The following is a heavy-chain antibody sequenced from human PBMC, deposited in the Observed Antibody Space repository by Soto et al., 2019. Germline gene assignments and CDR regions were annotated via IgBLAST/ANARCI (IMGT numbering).Heavy chain of an antibody. V-gene: IGHV3-53*01. CDR1: WLTVSSNY. D-gene: IGHD2-2*02. CDR2: IYSGGSI. J-gene: IGHJ6*02. CDR3: AREDYCTSSCCYTRYGRDV. Sequence: PGGSLRLSCAASWLTVSSNYLSWVRQAPWEGLEWFSVIYSGGSIYYADSVKGRFTISRDNSKNTLYLQMNSLRAEDTGVYYCAREDYCTSSCCYTRYGRDVWVQGTTVTVSS.